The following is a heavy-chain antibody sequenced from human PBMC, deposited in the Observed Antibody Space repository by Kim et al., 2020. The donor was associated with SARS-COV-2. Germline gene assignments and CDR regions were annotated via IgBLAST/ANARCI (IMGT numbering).Heavy chain of an antibody. CDR2: IDPSDSYT. CDR1: GYSFTSYW. J-gene: IGHJ6*02. V-gene: IGHV5-10-1*01. Sequence: GESLKISCKGSGYSFTSYWISWVRQMPGKGLEWMGRIDPSDSYTNYSPSFQGHVTISADKSISTAYLQWSSLKASDTAMYYCARLSCSSTSCYLPMRGYYYYGMDVWGQGTTVTVSS. CDR3: ARLSCSSTSCYLPMRGYYYYGMDV. D-gene: IGHD2-2*01.